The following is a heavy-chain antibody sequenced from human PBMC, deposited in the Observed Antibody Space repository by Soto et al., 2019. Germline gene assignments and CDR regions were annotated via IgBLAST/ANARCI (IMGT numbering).Heavy chain of an antibody. J-gene: IGHJ4*02. CDR3: AAGWDY. V-gene: IGHV3-23*01. Sequence: EVQLLESGGGLVQPGRSLRLSCAASGFTFSNYGMKWVRQAPGKGLEWVSGIDGTGGSTYYADSVKGRFTISRDNSKNTVYLQMNSLRAEDTAIYYCAAGWDYWGQGTLVTVSS. CDR1: GFTFSNYG. D-gene: IGHD2-15*01. CDR2: IDGTGGST.